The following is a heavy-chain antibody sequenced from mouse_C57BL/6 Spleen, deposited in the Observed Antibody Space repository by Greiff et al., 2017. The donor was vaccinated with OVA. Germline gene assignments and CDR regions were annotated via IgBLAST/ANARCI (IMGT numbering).Heavy chain of an antibody. CDR2: IGGDGST. Sequence: QVQLKESGPGLVAPSQSLSITCTVSGFSLTSYGVSWVRQPPGKGLEWLGVIGGDGSTNYHSAPISRLSTSKDNSKRQVFLKLNSQQSDDTATYYCANPGYYDYDYYLDYWGQGTTLTVSS. J-gene: IGHJ2*01. CDR3: ANPGYYDYDYYLDY. CDR1: GFSLTSYG. D-gene: IGHD2-4*01. V-gene: IGHV2-3*01.